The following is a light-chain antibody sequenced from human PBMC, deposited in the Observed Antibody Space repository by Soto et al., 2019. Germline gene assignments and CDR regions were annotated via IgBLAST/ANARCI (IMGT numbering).Light chain of an antibody. Sequence: DIQMTQSPSTLSASVGDRVTITCRASQSISDLLAWYQHKPGKAPKLLIYKASVLKSGVPSRFSGSGYGTEYTLTISSLQPDDFASYYCQQYNGYWTFGQGTKVEI. CDR3: QQYNGYWT. V-gene: IGKV1-5*03. J-gene: IGKJ1*01. CDR2: KAS. CDR1: QSISDL.